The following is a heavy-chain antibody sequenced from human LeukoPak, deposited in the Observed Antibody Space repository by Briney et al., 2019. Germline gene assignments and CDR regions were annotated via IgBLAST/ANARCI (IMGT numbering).Heavy chain of an antibody. V-gene: IGHV3-66*01. CDR1: GFTVSSNY. J-gene: IGHJ6*02. CDR2: IYSGGST. D-gene: IGHD1-7*01. Sequence: GGSLRLSCAASGFTVSSNYMSWVRQAPGKGLEWVSVIYSGGSTYYADSVKGRFTISRDNSQNTLYLQMNSLRAEDTAVYYCARGELLYYYYYYGMDVWGQGTTVTVSS. CDR3: ARGELLYYYYYYGMDV.